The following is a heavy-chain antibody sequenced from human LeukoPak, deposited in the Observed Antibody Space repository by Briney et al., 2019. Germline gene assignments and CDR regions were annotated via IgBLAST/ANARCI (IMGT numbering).Heavy chain of an antibody. CDR3: ARVRFGSGSSVYFDL. CDR1: GFTFSNYW. V-gene: IGHV3-7*01. Sequence: GGSLRLSCAASGFTFSNYWMNWVRQAPGKGLEWVANIKQDGSEKYYVDSVKGRFTISRDNAKNSLYLQLNSLRAEDTAVYYCARVRFGSGSSVYFDLWGQGTLVTVSS. J-gene: IGHJ4*02. CDR2: IKQDGSEK. D-gene: IGHD3-10*01.